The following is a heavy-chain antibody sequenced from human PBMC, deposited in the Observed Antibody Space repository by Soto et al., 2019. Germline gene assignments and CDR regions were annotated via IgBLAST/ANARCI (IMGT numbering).Heavy chain of an antibody. Sequence: EVQLVESGGGLVKPGGSLRLSCAASGFTFSSYSMNWVRQAPGKGLEWVSSISSSSSYIYYADSVKGRFTISRDNAKNSLYLQMNSLRAEDTAVYYCARAHTSSSWYTFDYWGQGTLVTVSS. CDR2: ISSSSSYI. D-gene: IGHD6-13*01. V-gene: IGHV3-21*01. CDR3: ARAHTSSSWYTFDY. CDR1: GFTFSSYS. J-gene: IGHJ4*02.